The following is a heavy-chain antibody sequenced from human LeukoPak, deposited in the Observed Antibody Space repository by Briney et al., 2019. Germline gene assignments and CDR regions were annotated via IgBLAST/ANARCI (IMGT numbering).Heavy chain of an antibody. CDR2: IYYNGRT. V-gene: IGHV4-30-4*01. Sequence: PSETLSLTYTVSGVSISSGDYYWSWIRQPPGRGLEWIGYIYYNGRTYHNPSLKSRVTISVDTSKNQFSLKLSSVTAADTAVYSCARPRIFYYYGMDVWGQGTTVTVSS. D-gene: IGHD3-3*02. CDR3: ARPRIFYYYGMDV. CDR1: GVSISSGDYY. J-gene: IGHJ6*02.